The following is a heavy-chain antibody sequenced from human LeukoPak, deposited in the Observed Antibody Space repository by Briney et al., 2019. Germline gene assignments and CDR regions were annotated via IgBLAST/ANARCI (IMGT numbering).Heavy chain of an antibody. V-gene: IGHV3-48*01. D-gene: IGHD5-12*01. J-gene: IGHJ4*02. CDR1: GFTFSTYS. Sequence: HPGGSLRLSCAASGFTFSTYSMNWVRQAPGKGLEWVSYISSSDNTIYYADSVKGRLTISRDNAKNSLYLQMNSLRAEDTAIYYCARDRPHSGYDFDYWGQGTLVTVSS. CDR2: ISSSDNTI. CDR3: ARDRPHSGYDFDY.